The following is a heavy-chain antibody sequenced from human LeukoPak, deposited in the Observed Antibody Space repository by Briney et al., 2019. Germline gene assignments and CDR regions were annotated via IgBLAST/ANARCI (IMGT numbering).Heavy chain of an antibody. CDR2: IYSGGST. V-gene: IGHV3-53*01. Sequence: TGGSLRLSCTASGFTVSSSYMSWVRQAPGKGLEWVSVIYSGGSTYYADSVKGRFTISRDNSKNTLYLQMNSLRAEDTAVYYCARGPGRIAVAGTLNYWGQGTLVTVSS. J-gene: IGHJ4*02. CDR3: ARGPGRIAVAGTLNY. CDR1: GFTVSSSY. D-gene: IGHD6-19*01.